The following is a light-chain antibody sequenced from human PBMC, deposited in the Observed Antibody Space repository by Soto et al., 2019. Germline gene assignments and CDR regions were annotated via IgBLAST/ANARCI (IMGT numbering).Light chain of an antibody. J-gene: IGLJ2*01. V-gene: IGLV4-69*01. Sequence: QSVLTQSPSASASLGVSVKLTCSLSSGHSNYAIAWHQQQPEKGPRYLMKLNSDGSHSKGDGISDRFSGSSSGAERYLTISSIQSEDEADYYCQSWGTGGVVFGGGTKLTVL. CDR1: SGHSNYA. CDR3: QSWGTGGVV. CDR2: LNSDGSH.